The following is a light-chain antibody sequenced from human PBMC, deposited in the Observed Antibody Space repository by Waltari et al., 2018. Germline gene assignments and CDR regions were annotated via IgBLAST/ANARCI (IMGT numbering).Light chain of an antibody. CDR2: GAS. Sequence: EIVLTQSPGTLSLPPGERATLSCRASQSVSRTLAGYQQKPGQAPKLLIYGASIRATGIPDRFTGSGSGTDFSLTISSLEPEDFAIYFCQHYVRLPATFGQGTKVEIK. V-gene: IGKV3-20*01. CDR1: QSVSRT. CDR3: QHYVRLPAT. J-gene: IGKJ1*01.